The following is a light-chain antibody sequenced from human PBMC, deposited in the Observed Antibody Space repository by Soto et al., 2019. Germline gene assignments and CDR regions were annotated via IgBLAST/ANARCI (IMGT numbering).Light chain of an antibody. CDR3: SSNVGSNTHVV. CDR2: EVT. Sequence: QSALTQPPSASGSPGQSVTISCTGTSSDVGGYDYVSWYQQHPGKAPKLMIYEVTKRPSGVPDRFSGSKSGNTASLTVSGLQPEDEADYYCSSNVGSNTHVVFGGGTKLTVL. CDR1: SSDVGGYDY. J-gene: IGLJ2*01. V-gene: IGLV2-8*01.